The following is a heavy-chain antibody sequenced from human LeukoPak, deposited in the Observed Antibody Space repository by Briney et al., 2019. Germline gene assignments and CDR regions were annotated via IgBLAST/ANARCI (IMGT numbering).Heavy chain of an antibody. CDR2: IYYSGST. CDR3: ARWRVVGATWFDP. V-gene: IGHV4-59*01. D-gene: IGHD1-26*01. CDR1: GGSLRPYY. Sequence: SETLSLTCTVSGGSLRPYYWTWIRQPPGKGLEWIGYIYYSGSTNYNPSLKSRVTISVDTSKNQFSLKLSSVTAADTAVYYCARWRVVGATWFDPWGQGTLVTVSS. J-gene: IGHJ5*02.